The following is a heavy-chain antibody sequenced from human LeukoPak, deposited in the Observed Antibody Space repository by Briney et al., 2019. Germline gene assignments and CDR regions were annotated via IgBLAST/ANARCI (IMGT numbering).Heavy chain of an antibody. CDR3: ARHGMKGSSSSWYYYYYMDV. CDR1: GGSISSSSYY. Sequence: SETLSLPCTVSGGSISSSSYYWGWIRQPPGKGLEWIGSIYYSGSTYYNPSLKSRVTISVDTYKNQFSLKQSSVTAADTAVYYWARHGMKGSSSSWYYYYYMDVWGKGTTVTVSS. J-gene: IGHJ6*03. CDR2: IYYSGST. V-gene: IGHV4-39*01. D-gene: IGHD6-6*01.